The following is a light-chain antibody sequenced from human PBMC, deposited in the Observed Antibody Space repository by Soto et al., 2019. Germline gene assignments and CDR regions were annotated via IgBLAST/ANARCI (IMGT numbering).Light chain of an antibody. Sequence: QLVLTQSPSASASPGASVKLTCTLSWGHSSYAIAWYQQQAEKGPRFLMKLNSDGSHNKGDGIPDRFSGSSSGAERYLTISSLQSEDEADYYCQTWGNGIRIFGGGTKLTVL. CDR3: QTWGNGIRI. J-gene: IGLJ2*01. V-gene: IGLV4-69*01. CDR2: LNSDGSH. CDR1: WGHSSYA.